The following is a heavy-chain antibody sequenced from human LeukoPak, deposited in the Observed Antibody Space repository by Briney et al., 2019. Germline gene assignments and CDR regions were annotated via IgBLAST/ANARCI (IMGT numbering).Heavy chain of an antibody. V-gene: IGHV3-73*01. CDR2: IRSKANSYAT. D-gene: IGHD3-3*01. CDR3: TRHTNWYFDY. CDR1: GFTFSGSA. Sequence: GGSLRLSRAASGFTFSGSAMHWVRQASGKGLEWVGRIRSKANSYATAYAASVKGRFTISRDDSKNTAYLQMNSLKTEDTAVYYCTRHTNWYFDYWGQGTLVTVSS. J-gene: IGHJ4*02.